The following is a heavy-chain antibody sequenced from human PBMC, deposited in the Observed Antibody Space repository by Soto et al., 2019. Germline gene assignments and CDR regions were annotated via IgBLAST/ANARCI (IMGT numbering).Heavy chain of an antibody. V-gene: IGHV4-59*01. CDR3: ARQDSPVEYGMDV. CDR1: GGSISSYY. J-gene: IGHJ6*02. CDR2: IYYSGST. Sequence: SETLSLTCTVSGGSISSYYWIWIRQPPGKGLEWIGYIYYSGSTNYNPSLKSRVTISVDTSKNQFSLKLSSVTAADTAVYYCARQDSPVEYGMDVWGQGTTVTVSS. D-gene: IGHD2-15*01.